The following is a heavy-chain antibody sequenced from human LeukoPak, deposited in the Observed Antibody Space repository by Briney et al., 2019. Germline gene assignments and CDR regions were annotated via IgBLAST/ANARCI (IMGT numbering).Heavy chain of an antibody. CDR3: AREGGEGVCSSTSCYSVGMDV. J-gene: IGHJ6*02. CDR1: GGSISGCISGTY. Sequence: SETLSLTCTVSGGSISGCISGTYWSWVRQPAGKGLEWIGRIHSSVSTKYNPSLKSRVTMSVDTSKNQFSLKLSSVTAADTAVYYCAREGGEGVCSSTSCYSVGMDVWGQGTTVTVSS. CDR2: IHSSVST. D-gene: IGHD2-2*01. V-gene: IGHV4-4*07.